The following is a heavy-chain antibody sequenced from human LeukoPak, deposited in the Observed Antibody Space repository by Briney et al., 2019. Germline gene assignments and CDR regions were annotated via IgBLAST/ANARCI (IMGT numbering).Heavy chain of an antibody. J-gene: IGHJ4*02. CDR2: IKQDGSEK. CDR3: ARDGGSAWFLDY. Sequence: GGSLRLSCAASGFTFSSYSMNWVRQAPGKGLEWVANIKQDGSEKYYVDSVKGRFTISRDNAKNSLYLQMNSLRAEDTAVYYCARDGGSAWFLDYWGQGTLVTVSS. D-gene: IGHD6-19*01. V-gene: IGHV3-7*01. CDR1: GFTFSSYS.